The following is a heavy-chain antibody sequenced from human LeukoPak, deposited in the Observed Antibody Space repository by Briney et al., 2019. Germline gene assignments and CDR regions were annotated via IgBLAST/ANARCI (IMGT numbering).Heavy chain of an antibody. CDR1: GGSISRYY. Sequence: SETLSLTCTVAGGSISRYYWSWIRQPPGKGLEWIGYIYYSGSTNYNPSLKRRVTISVDTSKNQFSLKLSSVTAADTAVYYCARGRDSSGYYPFDYWGQGTLVTVSS. J-gene: IGHJ4*02. CDR3: ARGRDSSGYYPFDY. CDR2: IYYSGST. V-gene: IGHV4-59*01. D-gene: IGHD3-22*01.